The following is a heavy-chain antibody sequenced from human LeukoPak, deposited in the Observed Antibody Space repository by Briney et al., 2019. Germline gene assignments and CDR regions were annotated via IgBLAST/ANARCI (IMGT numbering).Heavy chain of an antibody. CDR3: ARGGRIDY. V-gene: IGHV4-34*01. Sequence: SETLSLTCAVYGGSFSGYCWSWIRQPPGKGLEWIGEINHSGSTNYNPSLKSRVTISVDTSKNQFSLKLSSVTAADTAVYYCARGGRIDYWGQGTLVTVSS. J-gene: IGHJ4*02. CDR2: INHSGST. CDR1: GGSFSGYC.